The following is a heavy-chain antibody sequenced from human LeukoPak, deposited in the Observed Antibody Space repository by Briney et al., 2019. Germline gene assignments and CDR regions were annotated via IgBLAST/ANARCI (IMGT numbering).Heavy chain of an antibody. J-gene: IGHJ6*02. CDR2: IYYSGSN. CDR3: ARVPQGDSSGYYTRFYGMDV. Sequence: SETLSLTCTVSGGPLSSYYWSWLRQPPGKGLEGIGYIYYSGSNNYNPSLKSRVTISVDTSKNQFSLKLSSVTAADTAVYYCARVPQGDSSGYYTRFYGMDVWGQGTTVSVSS. CDR1: GGPLSSYY. V-gene: IGHV4-59*01. D-gene: IGHD3-22*01.